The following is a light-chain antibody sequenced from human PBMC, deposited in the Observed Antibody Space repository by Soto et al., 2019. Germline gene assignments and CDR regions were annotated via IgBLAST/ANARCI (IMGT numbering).Light chain of an antibody. V-gene: IGKV1-16*01. CDR3: MQALQTPRT. CDR1: LTIGDS. CDR2: GAS. J-gene: IGKJ2*01. Sequence: DIQTTQSPSSLSASVGDRVTIACRASLTIGDSLSWFQQKAGKPPTLLIYGASALQSGVPARFSGSGSGTDFTLKISRVEAEDVGLYYSMQALQTPRTFGQRTKVDIK.